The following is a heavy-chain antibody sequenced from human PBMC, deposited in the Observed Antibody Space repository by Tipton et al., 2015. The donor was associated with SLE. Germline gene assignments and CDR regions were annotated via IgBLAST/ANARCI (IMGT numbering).Heavy chain of an antibody. Sequence: GASISSSPYYWGWIRQPPGKGLEWIGSIYSSGTTYYNPSLKSRVTISVDTSKNHFSLKLTSVTAADTAMYYCARGRGQYSSGWYGGSNWFDPWGQGTLVTVSS. CDR2: IYSSGTT. V-gene: IGHV4-39*02. J-gene: IGHJ5*02. D-gene: IGHD6-19*01. CDR1: GASISSSPYY. CDR3: ARGRGQYSSGWYGGSNWFDP.